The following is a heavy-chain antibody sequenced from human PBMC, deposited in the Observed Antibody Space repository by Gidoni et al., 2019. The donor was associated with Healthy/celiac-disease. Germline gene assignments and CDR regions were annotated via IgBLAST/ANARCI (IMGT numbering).Heavy chain of an antibody. V-gene: IGHV4-31*03. CDR1: GGSLSSGGYY. D-gene: IGHD3-22*01. CDR2: IYYSGST. J-gene: IGHJ4*02. Sequence: VQLQESGPGLVKPSQTLSLPCTVSGGSLSSGGYYWSWSRQHPGKGLEWIGYIYYSGSTYYNPSLKSRVTISVDTSKNQFSLKLSSVTAADTAVYYCARGWYYYDSSGYYFDYWGQGTLVTVSS. CDR3: ARGWYYYDSSGYYFDY.